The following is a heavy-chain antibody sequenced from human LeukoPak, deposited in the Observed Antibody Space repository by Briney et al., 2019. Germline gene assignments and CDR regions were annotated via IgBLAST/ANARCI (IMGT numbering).Heavy chain of an antibody. CDR1: GFTFSSYG. Sequence: PGGSLRLTCAASGFTFSSYGMHWVRQAPGKGLEWVTFIRFDGNNKYFADSVKGRFTISRDNSKNSLYLQMNSLRPEDTAVYYCASALYDILTGQNWYFDLWGGGTVVTVSS. J-gene: IGHJ2*01. D-gene: IGHD3-9*01. CDR2: IRFDGNNK. CDR3: ASALYDILTGQNWYFDL. V-gene: IGHV3-30*02.